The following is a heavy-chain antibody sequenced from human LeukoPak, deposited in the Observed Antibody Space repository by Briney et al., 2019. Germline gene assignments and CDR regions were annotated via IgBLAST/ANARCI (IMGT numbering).Heavy chain of an antibody. V-gene: IGHV4-39*01. CDR3: ARFVFRRAAGTDWFDP. CDR2: IYYSGST. D-gene: IGHD6-13*01. Sequence: SETLSLTCTVSGGSISSSSYYWGWIRQPPGKGLEWIGSIYYSGSTYYNPSLKSRVTISVDMSKNQFSLKLSSVTAADTAVYYCARFVFRRAAGTDWFDPWGQGTLVTVSS. CDR1: GGSISSSSYY. J-gene: IGHJ5*02.